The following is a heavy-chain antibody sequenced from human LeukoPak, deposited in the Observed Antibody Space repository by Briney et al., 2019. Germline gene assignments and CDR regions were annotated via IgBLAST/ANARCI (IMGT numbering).Heavy chain of an antibody. CDR2: IWYDGSSK. Sequence: PGGSLRLSCAASGFTFSSYGMHWVRQAPGKGLEWVAVIWYDGSSKYYADSVKGRFTISRDNSKNTLYLQMNSLRAEDKAVYYCARGEYYYDSSGYTSVDYWGQGTLVTVSS. V-gene: IGHV3-33*01. CDR1: GFTFSSYG. CDR3: ARGEYYYDSSGYTSVDY. D-gene: IGHD3-22*01. J-gene: IGHJ4*02.